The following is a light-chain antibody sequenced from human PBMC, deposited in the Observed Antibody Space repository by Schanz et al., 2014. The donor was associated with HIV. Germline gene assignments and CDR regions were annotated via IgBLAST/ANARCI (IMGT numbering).Light chain of an antibody. V-gene: IGKV3-20*01. Sequence: EVVLTQSPGTLSLSPGERATLSCRASQSVCESQLAWYQQKPGQAPRLLIYDASTRATGIPDRFSGSGSGTDFTLTISRLEPEDFAVYYCQQYGSSLPTFGQGTKVEIK. CDR1: QSVCESQ. CDR2: DAS. CDR3: QQYGSSLPT. J-gene: IGKJ1*01.